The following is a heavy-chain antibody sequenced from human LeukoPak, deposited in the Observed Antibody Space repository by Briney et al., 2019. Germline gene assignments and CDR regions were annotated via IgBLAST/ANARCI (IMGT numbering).Heavy chain of an antibody. CDR3: ARRSGTYSDFDY. D-gene: IGHD1-26*01. Sequence: GASVKVSCKASGGTFSSYAISWVRQAPGQGLEWMGWITTDKGNTNYAQKFQGRVTLTTDTSTSTAYMELRSLRPDDTAVYYCARRSGTYSDFDYWGQGTLVTVSS. CDR2: ITTDKGNT. V-gene: IGHV1-18*01. J-gene: IGHJ4*02. CDR1: GGTFSSYA.